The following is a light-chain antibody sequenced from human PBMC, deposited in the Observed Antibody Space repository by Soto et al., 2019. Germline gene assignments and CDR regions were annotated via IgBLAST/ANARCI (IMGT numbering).Light chain of an antibody. CDR3: SLYTSSSTYV. Sequence: QSVLTQPPSVSGSPGQSATIPCTGTSSDVGSYNRVSWYQQPPGTAPKLMIYEVSSRPSGVPDRFSGSKSGNTASLTISGLQAEDEADYYCSLYTSSSTYVFGTGTKVTVL. V-gene: IGLV2-18*01. CDR2: EVS. CDR1: SSDVGSYNR. J-gene: IGLJ1*01.